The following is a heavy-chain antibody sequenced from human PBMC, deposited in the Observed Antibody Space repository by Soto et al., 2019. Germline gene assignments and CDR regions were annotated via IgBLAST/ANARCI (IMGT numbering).Heavy chain of an antibody. Sequence: TSGVGVGWIRQPPGKALEWLALIYWDDDKRYSPSLKSRLTITKDTSKNQVVLTMTNMDPVDTATYYCAHSRTPLKIPIDAFDIWGQGTMVTVSS. J-gene: IGHJ3*02. D-gene: IGHD2-21*01. CDR3: AHSRTPLKIPIDAFDI. CDR1: TSGVG. V-gene: IGHV2-5*02. CDR2: IYWDDDK.